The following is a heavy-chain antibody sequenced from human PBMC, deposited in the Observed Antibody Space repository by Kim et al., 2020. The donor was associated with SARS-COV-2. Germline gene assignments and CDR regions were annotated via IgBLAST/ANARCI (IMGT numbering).Heavy chain of an antibody. Sequence: GGSLRLSCAASGFSFSDYYMSWIRQAPGKGLEWVSFISGSGSSIYYADSVKGRFTISRDNAKNSLYLQMDSLRAEDTAVYYCARCWDSRVSPFDYWGQGTLVTVSS. D-gene: IGHD1-26*01. CDR3: ARCWDSRVSPFDY. CDR1: GFSFSDYY. J-gene: IGHJ4*02. CDR2: ISGSGSSI. V-gene: IGHV3-11*01.